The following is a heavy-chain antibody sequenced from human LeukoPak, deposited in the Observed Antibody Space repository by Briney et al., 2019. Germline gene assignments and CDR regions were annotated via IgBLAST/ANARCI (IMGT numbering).Heavy chain of an antibody. J-gene: IGHJ6*03. V-gene: IGHV3-48*01. CDR1: GFTFGDYA. Sequence: GGSLRLSCTASGFTFGDYAMSWVRQAPGKGLEWVSYITSTSSTIHHADSVKGRFTISRDNVKNSLSLQMNSLRAENTAVYYCARVRAGLSAGYYYYMDVWGKGTTVTVSS. D-gene: IGHD3-10*01. CDR2: ITSTSSTI. CDR3: ARVRAGLSAGYYYYMDV.